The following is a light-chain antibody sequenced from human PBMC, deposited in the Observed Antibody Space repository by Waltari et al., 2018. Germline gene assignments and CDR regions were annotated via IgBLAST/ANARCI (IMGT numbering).Light chain of an antibody. Sequence: QSVLTQTPSASGTPGQRVTIPCSGSSPNIASQYVYWYQPLPGPAPKLLIYKNDQRPSGVPDRFSGSKSGTSASLAISGLRSEDEADYYCATWDDRLSGWLFGGGTKLTAL. CDR3: ATWDDRLSGWL. CDR2: KND. J-gene: IGLJ3*02. V-gene: IGLV1-47*01. CDR1: SPNIASQY.